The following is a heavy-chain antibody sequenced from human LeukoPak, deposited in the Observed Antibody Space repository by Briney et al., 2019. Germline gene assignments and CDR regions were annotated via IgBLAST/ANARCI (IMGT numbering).Heavy chain of an antibody. V-gene: IGHV1-2*02. J-gene: IGHJ5*02. CDR2: INPNSGGR. Sequence: ASVKVSCKASGYTSTGSYMHWVRQAPGQGLEWMGWINPNSGGRNHAQKFQGRVTMTRDTSISTDYMELSRMRSEDTTVYYCARDGYYSRSGSCFPGWFDPWGQGTLVTVSS. CDR1: GYTSTGSY. CDR3: ARDGYYSRSGSCFPGWFDP. D-gene: IGHD3-10*01.